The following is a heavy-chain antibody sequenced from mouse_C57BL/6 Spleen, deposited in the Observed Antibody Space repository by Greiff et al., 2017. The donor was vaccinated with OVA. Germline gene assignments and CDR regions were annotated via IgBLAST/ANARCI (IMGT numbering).Heavy chain of an antibody. CDR1: GYTFTDYY. Sequence: VKLQESGAELVRPGASVKLSCKASGYTFTDYYINWVKQRPGQGLEWIARIYPGSGNTYYNEKFKGKATLTAEKSSSTAYMQLSSLTSEDSAVYFCARLDGYSYYFDYWGQGTTLTVSS. CDR3: ARLDGYSYYFDY. CDR2: IYPGSGNT. V-gene: IGHV1-76*01. D-gene: IGHD2-3*01. J-gene: IGHJ2*01.